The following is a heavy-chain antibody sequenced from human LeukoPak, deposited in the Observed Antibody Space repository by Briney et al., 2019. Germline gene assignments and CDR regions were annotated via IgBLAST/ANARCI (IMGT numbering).Heavy chain of an antibody. CDR2: INPSGGST. Sequence: ASVKVSCKASGYTFTSYYMHWVRQAPGQGLEWMGIINPSGGSTSYAQKFQGRVTMTRDTSTSTVYMELSSLRSEDTAVYYCARDGEYIGYGTPGYYFDYWGQGTLVTVSS. CDR3: ARDGEYIGYGTPGYYFDY. V-gene: IGHV1-46*01. D-gene: IGHD5-12*01. CDR1: GYTFTSYY. J-gene: IGHJ4*02.